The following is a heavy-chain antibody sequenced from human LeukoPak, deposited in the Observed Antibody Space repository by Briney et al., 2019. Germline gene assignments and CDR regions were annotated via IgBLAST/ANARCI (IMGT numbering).Heavy chain of an antibody. V-gene: IGHV1-24*01. J-gene: IGHJ4*02. CDR1: GYTLTELS. Sequence: ASVKVSCKVSGYTLTELSMHWVRQAPGKGLEWMGGFDPEDGETIYAQKFQGRVTMTEGTSTDTAYMELSSLRSEDTAVYYCATVYDYVWGSYRYYFDYWGQETLVTVSS. CDR2: FDPEDGET. CDR3: ATVYDYVWGSYRYYFDY. D-gene: IGHD3-16*02.